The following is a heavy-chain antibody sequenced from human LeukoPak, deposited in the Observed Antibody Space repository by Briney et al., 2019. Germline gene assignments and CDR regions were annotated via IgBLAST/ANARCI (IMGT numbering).Heavy chain of an antibody. CDR1: GFTFSSYE. CDR3: ATDLHFGYCTATSCANY. D-gene: IGHD2-2*03. CDR2: IRSTPDGGAT. Sequence: GGSLRLSCVASGFTFSSYEMNWVRQAPGKGLEWVGRIRSTPDGGATDYAAPVKGRFTISRDDSKNTLYLQMSSLRTEDTAVYYCATDLHFGYCTATSCANYWGQGTLVNVSS. V-gene: IGHV3-15*07. J-gene: IGHJ4*02.